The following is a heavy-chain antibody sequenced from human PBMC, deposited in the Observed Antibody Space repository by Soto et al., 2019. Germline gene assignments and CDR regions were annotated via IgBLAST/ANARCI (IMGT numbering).Heavy chain of an antibody. D-gene: IGHD1-26*01. CDR1: GFTFSSYG. Sequence: QVQLVESGGGVVQPGRSLRLSCAASGFTFSSYGMHWVRQAPGKGLEWVAVIWCDGSNKYYADSVKGRFTISRDNSKNTLYLQMNSLRAEDTAVYYCARDDQPLGSYYAFDIWGQGTMVTVSS. J-gene: IGHJ3*02. CDR3: ARDDQPLGSYYAFDI. CDR2: IWCDGSNK. V-gene: IGHV3-33*01.